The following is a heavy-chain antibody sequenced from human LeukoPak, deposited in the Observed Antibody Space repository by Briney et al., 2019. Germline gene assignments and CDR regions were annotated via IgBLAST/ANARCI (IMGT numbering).Heavy chain of an antibody. Sequence: GGSLRLSCAASGFTFSNYAMSWVRQAPGKGLEWVSAILGSGGSTYYADSVKGRFTVSRDNSKSTLYLQMNSLRAEDTALYYCAKWGDYDVLTGYYVPDYWGRGTLVTVSS. D-gene: IGHD3-9*01. CDR1: GFTFSNYA. V-gene: IGHV3-23*01. CDR3: AKWGDYDVLTGYYVPDY. J-gene: IGHJ4*02. CDR2: ILGSGGST.